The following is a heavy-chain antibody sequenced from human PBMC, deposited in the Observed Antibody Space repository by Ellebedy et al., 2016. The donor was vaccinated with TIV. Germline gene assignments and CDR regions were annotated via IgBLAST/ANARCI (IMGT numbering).Heavy chain of an antibody. CDR2: IWYDGSNK. V-gene: IGHV3-33*01. Sequence: PGGSLRLSCAASGFTSSSSGMHGVPQAQGKGLEWVAVIWYDGSNKYYADSVKGRFTISKDNSKNTLYLQMNSLRAEDTAVYYCARAVGGLEIDYWGQGTLVTVSS. CDR3: ARAVGGLEIDY. CDR1: GFTSSSSG. D-gene: IGHD4-23*01. J-gene: IGHJ4*02.